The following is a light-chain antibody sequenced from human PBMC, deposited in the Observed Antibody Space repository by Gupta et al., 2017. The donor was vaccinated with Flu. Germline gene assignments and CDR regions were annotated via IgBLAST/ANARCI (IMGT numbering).Light chain of an antibody. V-gene: IGKV2-30*01. J-gene: IGKJ1*01. CDR3: MQGAHWPWT. Sequence: ISCRSSQGLVYSDGNTYLHWFQQRPGQSPRRLIYQVSYRDSGVPDRFSGSGSGTDFTLKISRVEAEGVGIYFCMQGAHWPWTFGQETRLEIK. CDR1: QGLVYSDGNTY. CDR2: QVS.